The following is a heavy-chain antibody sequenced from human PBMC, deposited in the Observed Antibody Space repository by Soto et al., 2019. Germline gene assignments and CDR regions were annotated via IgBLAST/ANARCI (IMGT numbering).Heavy chain of an antibody. Sequence: SVKVSCKASGGTFSSYAISWVRQAPGQGLEWMGGIIPIFGTANYAQKFQGRVTITADESTSTAYMELSSLRSEDTAVYYCARDEDCTNGVCYTPYYYYGMDVWGQGTTVTVSS. V-gene: IGHV1-69*13. CDR3: ARDEDCTNGVCYTPYYYYGMDV. D-gene: IGHD2-8*01. CDR1: GGTFSSYA. J-gene: IGHJ6*02. CDR2: IIPIFGTA.